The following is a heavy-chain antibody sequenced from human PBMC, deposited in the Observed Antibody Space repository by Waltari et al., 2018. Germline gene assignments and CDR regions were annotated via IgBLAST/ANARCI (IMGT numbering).Heavy chain of an antibody. CDR1: GGSISTYY. J-gene: IGHJ4*02. CDR2: IYTSVSA. D-gene: IGHD5-12*01. CDR3: AREVRRDGFNYLDY. V-gene: IGHV4-4*07. Sequence: QAQLQELGPGLVKPSETLSLTCSVSGGSISTYYWRWIRQPAGKGLEWIGRIYTSVSANYSPSLKRRVTMSVDTSKNQFSLKLNSVTAADTAVYYCAREVRRDGFNYLDYWGQGTLVTVSS.